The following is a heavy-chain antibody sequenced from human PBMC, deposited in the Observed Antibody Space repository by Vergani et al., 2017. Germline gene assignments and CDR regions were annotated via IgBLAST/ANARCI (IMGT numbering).Heavy chain of an antibody. D-gene: IGHD3-16*01. J-gene: IGHJ2*01. CDR1: GFTFQAFA. Sequence: VEAGGGLVQPGGSLSLSCTASGFTFQAFAFHWVRQVSGRGLEWVSGIDRNYGVKNGNSFEGRFSFSRDNAKKAVFLQMNNLRHEDTALYFCVKDNDYDADGPFDLWGRGTLVTVSS. CDR3: VKDNDYDADGPFDL. V-gene: IGHV3-9*01. CDR2: IDRNYGVK.